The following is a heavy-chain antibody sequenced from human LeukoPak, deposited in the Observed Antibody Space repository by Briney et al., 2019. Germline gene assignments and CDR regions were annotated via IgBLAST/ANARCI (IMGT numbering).Heavy chain of an antibody. CDR3: ARDNAPAGGGLDY. J-gene: IGHJ4*02. D-gene: IGHD6-13*01. CDR1: GLTVSSNH. V-gene: IGHV3-53*01. CDR2: IYTGGIT. Sequence: GGSLRLSCAASGLTVSSNHMAWVRQAPGKGLERVSVIYTGGITYYADSVQGRFTISRDSSKNTVYLQMNSLRVEDTALYYCARDNAPAGGGLDYWGQGTPVTVSP.